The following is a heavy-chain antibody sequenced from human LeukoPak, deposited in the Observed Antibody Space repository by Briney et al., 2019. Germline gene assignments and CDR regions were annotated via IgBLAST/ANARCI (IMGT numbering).Heavy chain of an antibody. J-gene: IGHJ6*03. CDR3: ARVGDTAMVTNYYYYYMDV. Sequence: PGGSLRLSCAPSGFTFSSYWMHWVRQAPGKGLVWVSRINSDGSSTSYADSVKGRFTISRDNAKNTLYLQMNSLRAEDTAVYYCARVGDTAMVTNYYYYYMDVWGKGTTVTVSS. CDR1: GFTFSSYW. CDR2: INSDGSST. V-gene: IGHV3-74*01. D-gene: IGHD5-18*01.